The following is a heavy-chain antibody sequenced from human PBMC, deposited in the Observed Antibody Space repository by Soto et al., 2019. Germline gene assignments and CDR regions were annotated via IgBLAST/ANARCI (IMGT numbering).Heavy chain of an antibody. CDR3: AKGLGNAKEV. CDR2: LTASGLNT. D-gene: IGHD2-8*01. V-gene: IGHV3-23*01. CDR1: GFNFGSYG. Sequence: EVQLLESGGGLVQPGGSLRLSCSASGFNFGSYGMSWVRKAPGKGLEWVSGLTASGLNTYYTDSVKGRFTISRDNSRNTVYLQMSGLRVEDTAVFHCAKGLGNAKEVWGQGTTVTVSS. J-gene: IGHJ6*02.